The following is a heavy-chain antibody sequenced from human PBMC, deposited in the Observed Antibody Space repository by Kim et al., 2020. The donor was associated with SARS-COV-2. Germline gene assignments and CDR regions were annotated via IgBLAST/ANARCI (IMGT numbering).Heavy chain of an antibody. CDR2: IYYSGST. CDR1: GGSISSSSYY. D-gene: IGHD6-13*01. Sequence: SETLSLTCTVSGGSISSSSYYWGWIRQPPGKGLEWIGSIYYSGSTYYNPSLKSRVTISVDTSKNQFSLKLSSVTAADTAVYYCARHLSWLAAAGKGSDYWGQGTLVTVSS. CDR3: ARHLSWLAAAGKGSDY. J-gene: IGHJ4*02. V-gene: IGHV4-39*01.